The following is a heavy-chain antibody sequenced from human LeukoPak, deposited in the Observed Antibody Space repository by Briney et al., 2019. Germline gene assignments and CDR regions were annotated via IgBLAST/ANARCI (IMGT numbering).Heavy chain of an antibody. CDR2: IIPIFGTA. D-gene: IGHD6-19*01. Sequence: SVKVSCKASGGTFSSYAISWVRQAPGQGLEWMGRIIPIFGTADYAQKFQGRVTITTDESTSTAYMELSSLRSEDTAVYYCARASSGWYGLDYWGQGTLVTVSS. J-gene: IGHJ4*02. CDR1: GGTFSSYA. V-gene: IGHV1-69*05. CDR3: ARASSGWYGLDY.